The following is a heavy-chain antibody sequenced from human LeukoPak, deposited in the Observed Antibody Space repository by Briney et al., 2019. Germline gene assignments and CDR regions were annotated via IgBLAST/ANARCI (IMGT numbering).Heavy chain of an antibody. Sequence: PSQTLSLTCIVSGGSNSSGDYYWSWIRQPPGKGLEWIGYIYYSGSTYYNPSLRSRVTISVDTSKNQLSLKLSSVTAADTAVYYCARGKRYCSGGRCYYYYGMDVWGKGTTVTVSS. D-gene: IGHD2-15*01. J-gene: IGHJ6*04. CDR1: GGSNSSGDYY. V-gene: IGHV4-30-4*01. CDR2: IYYSGST. CDR3: ARGKRYCSGGRCYYYYGMDV.